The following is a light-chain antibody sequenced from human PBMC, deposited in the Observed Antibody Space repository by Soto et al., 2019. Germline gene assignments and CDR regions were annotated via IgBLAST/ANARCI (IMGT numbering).Light chain of an antibody. J-gene: IGKJ2*01. V-gene: IGKV1-33*01. Sequence: DIQMTQSPSSLSASVGDRVTITCQASQDISNYLNWYQQKPGKAPKLLIYDASNLQTGVPSRFSGSGSGTDFTVTISSLLPEDIATYDCQQFYYLPYSFGQGTKLEI. CDR1: QDISNY. CDR2: DAS. CDR3: QQFYYLPYS.